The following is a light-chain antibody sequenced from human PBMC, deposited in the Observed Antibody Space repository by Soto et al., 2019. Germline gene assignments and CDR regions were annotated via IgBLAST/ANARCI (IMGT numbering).Light chain of an antibody. CDR1: QSVSSN. CDR2: DAS. J-gene: IGKJ1*01. V-gene: IGKV3-15*01. Sequence: EVVMTQSPATLSVSPGERATLSCRASQSVSSNLAWYQQKPGQAPRLLIYDASARATGIPARFSGSESGTEFTLTISSLQSEEFAVYYCQQYNNWPRTFGHGTKVEIK. CDR3: QQYNNWPRT.